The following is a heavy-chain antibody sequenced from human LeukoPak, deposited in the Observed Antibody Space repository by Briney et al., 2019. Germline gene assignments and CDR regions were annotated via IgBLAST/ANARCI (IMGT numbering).Heavy chain of an antibody. CDR1: GFTFSSYS. Sequence: GGSLRLSCAASGFTFSSYSMNWVRQAPGKGLEWVSSISSSSSYIYYADSVKGRFTISRDNAKNSLYLQMNSLRAEDTAVYYCARENSVYSYGYGYWGQGTLVTVSS. CDR2: ISSSSSYI. D-gene: IGHD5-18*01. CDR3: ARENSVYSYGYGY. V-gene: IGHV3-21*01. J-gene: IGHJ4*02.